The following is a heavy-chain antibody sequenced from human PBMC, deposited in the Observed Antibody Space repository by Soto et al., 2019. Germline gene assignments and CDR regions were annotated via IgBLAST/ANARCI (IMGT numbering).Heavy chain of an antibody. D-gene: IGHD1-26*01. Sequence: VQLVESGGDLVQPGAPLRLSCAASGFTFPNAGMNWVRQAPGKGLEWVGRIGASPDGVATEYAASVKGRFTISRDDSINTVYLRMKRLNTEDTAVYYCTAFMGAFRDWGQGIRVIVSS. V-gene: IGHV3-15*07. CDR3: TAFMGAFRD. J-gene: IGHJ4*02. CDR1: GFTFPNAG. CDR2: IGASPDGVAT.